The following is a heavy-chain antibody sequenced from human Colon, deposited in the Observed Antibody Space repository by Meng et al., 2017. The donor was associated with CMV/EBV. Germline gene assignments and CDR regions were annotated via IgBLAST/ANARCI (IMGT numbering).Heavy chain of an antibody. CDR3: ADFENGPGY. J-gene: IGHJ4*02. Sequence: VESWGVLVQPGGSLRLPCGASGFTFSRYAMNWVRQAPGKGLEWVSDISGSGGSTHYADSVKGRFTISRDDSKNILFLQMNTLRAEDTAVYSCADFENGPGYWGQGTLVTVSS. CDR1: GFTFSRYA. D-gene: IGHD1-14*01. V-gene: IGHV3-23*04. CDR2: ISGSGGST.